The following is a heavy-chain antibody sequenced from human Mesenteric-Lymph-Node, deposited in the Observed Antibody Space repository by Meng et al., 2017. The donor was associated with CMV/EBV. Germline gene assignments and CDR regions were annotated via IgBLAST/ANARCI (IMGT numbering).Heavy chain of an antibody. CDR1: GGSISSSIFY. J-gene: IGHJ4*02. V-gene: IGHV3-20*04. CDR3: ARGGWGSSTSWDFDY. D-gene: IGHD2-2*01. CDR2: INWNGGST. Sequence: GGSLRLSCTVSGGSISSSIFYWGWIRQPPGKGLEWVSGINWNGGSTGYADSVKGRFTISRDNAKNSLYLQMNSLRAEDTALYYCARGGWGSSTSWDFDYWGQGTLVTVSS.